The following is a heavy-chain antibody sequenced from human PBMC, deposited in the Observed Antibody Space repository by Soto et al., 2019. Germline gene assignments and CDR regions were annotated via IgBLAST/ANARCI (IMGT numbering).Heavy chain of an antibody. CDR2: MNRNSGNT. J-gene: IGHJ5*02. CDR3: ARGRMVARLYWFDP. CDR1: GYTFTSYD. D-gene: IGHD2-15*01. Sequence: QVQLVQSGAEVKKPGASVKVSCKDSGYTFTSYDINWVRQATGQGLEWMGWMNRNSGNTGYAQKFQGRVTMSRNNSISTAYMELSSLRSEDTAVYYCARGRMVARLYWFDPWGQGTLVTVSS. V-gene: IGHV1-8*01.